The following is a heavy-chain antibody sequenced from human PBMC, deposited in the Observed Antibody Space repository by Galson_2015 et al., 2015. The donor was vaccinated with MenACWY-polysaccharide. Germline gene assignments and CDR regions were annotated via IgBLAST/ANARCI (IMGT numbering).Heavy chain of an antibody. J-gene: IGHJ4*02. D-gene: IGHD6-13*01. Sequence: SLRLSCAASGFTFSENAMSWVRQAAGKGLEWVSSLSNSGDYTYYADSVKGRFTISRDNSKNTVHLQMNSLRADDTAVYYCAKLMGVSTWYLVDYWGLGTLVTVSS. CDR2: LSNSGDYT. V-gene: IGHV3-23*01. CDR3: AKLMGVSTWYLVDY. CDR1: GFTFSENA.